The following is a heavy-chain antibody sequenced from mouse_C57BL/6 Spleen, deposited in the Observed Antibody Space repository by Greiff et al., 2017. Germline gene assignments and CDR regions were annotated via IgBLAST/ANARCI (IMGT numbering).Heavy chain of an antibody. CDR1: GYTFTDYY. J-gene: IGHJ2*01. CDR3: ARFYYGSSYVGYFDY. Sequence: VVESGASVKISCKASGYTFTDYYMNWVKQSHGKSLEWIGDINPNNGGTSYNQKFKGKATLTVDKSSSTAYMELRSLTSEDSAVYYCARFYYGSSYVGYFDYWGQGTTLTVSS. V-gene: IGHV1-26*01. CDR2: INPNNGGT. D-gene: IGHD1-1*01.